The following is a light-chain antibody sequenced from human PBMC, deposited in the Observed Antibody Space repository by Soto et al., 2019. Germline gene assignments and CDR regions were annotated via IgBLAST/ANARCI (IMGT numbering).Light chain of an antibody. J-gene: IGKJ4*01. CDR3: QQTYKIPIN. V-gene: IGKV1-39*01. CDR1: QNIGNY. CDR2: GIF. Sequence: DLQMTPSPSSLSASVGDRVTITCRASQNIGNYLNWYAQKPEKAPKLLIEGIFYLQGGVPSRFSGSGSGTDFPLTSSSLQPEDFATFYCQQTYKIPINFGGGTKVEIK.